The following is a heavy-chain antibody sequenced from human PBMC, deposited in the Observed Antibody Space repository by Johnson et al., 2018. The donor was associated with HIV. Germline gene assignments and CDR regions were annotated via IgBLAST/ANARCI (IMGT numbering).Heavy chain of an antibody. V-gene: IGHV3-30-3*01. J-gene: IGHJ3*02. Sequence: QVQLVESGGGLVQPGGSLRLSCAASGFTFSSYAMHWVRQAPGKGLEWVAVILYDGSNKYFADSVKGRFTISRDNSKNTLYLQMSSLRAEDTAVYYCARGGIIHDAFDIWGQGTMVTVSS. D-gene: IGHD1-1*01. CDR3: ARGGIIHDAFDI. CDR1: GFTFSSYA. CDR2: ILYDGSNK.